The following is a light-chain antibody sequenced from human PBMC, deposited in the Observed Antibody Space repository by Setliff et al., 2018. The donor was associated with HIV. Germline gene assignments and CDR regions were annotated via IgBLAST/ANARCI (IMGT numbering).Light chain of an antibody. CDR3: GTWDTGLRAGV. V-gene: IGLV1-51*01. CDR1: SSNIGKNY. CDR2: DNT. J-gene: IGLJ2*01. Sequence: QSVLTQPPSVSAAPGQKVTISCSGSSSNIGKNYVSWYQQLPGTAPKLLIYDNTERPSGIPDRFSGSRSGTTATLGITGLQTGDEADYYCGTWDTGLRAGVFGGGTK.